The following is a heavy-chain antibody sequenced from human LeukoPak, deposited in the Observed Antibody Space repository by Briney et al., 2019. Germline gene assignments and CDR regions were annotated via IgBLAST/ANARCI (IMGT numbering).Heavy chain of an antibody. Sequence: GGSLRLSCAASGFTFSSYGMSWVRQAPGKGLEWVSYISSSGSTIYYADSVKGRFTISRDNAKNSLYLQMNSLRAEDTAVYYCAELGITMIGGVWGKGTTVTVSS. D-gene: IGHD3-10*02. CDR1: GFTFSSYG. CDR2: ISSSGSTI. V-gene: IGHV3-48*04. J-gene: IGHJ6*04. CDR3: AELGITMIGGV.